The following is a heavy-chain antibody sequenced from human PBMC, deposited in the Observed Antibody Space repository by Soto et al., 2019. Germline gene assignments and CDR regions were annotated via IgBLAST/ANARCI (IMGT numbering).Heavy chain of an antibody. V-gene: IGHV1-8*01. J-gene: IGHJ6*03. D-gene: IGHD2-8*01. CDR1: GYTFTSYD. CDR3: ARGVRIVLMVYAYYYMDV. CDR2: MNPNSGNT. Sequence: ASVKVSCKASGYTFTSYDINWVRQATGQGLEWMGWMNPNSGNTGYAQKFQGGVTMTRNTSISTAYMELSSLRSEDTAAYYCARGVRIVLMVYAYYYMDVWGKGTTVTVSS.